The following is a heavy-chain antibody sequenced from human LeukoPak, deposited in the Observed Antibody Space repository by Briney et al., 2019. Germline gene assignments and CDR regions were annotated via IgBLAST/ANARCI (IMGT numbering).Heavy chain of an antibody. CDR1: GGSFSGYY. D-gene: IGHD6-19*01. Sequence: TSETLSLTCTVYGGSFSGYYWSWIRQPPGKGLEWIGEINHSGSTNYNPALKSRVTISVDTSHSHISLKLSSVTAADTAVYYCARGRLAVGYMDVWGKGTTVTVSS. CDR2: INHSGST. CDR3: ARGRLAVGYMDV. V-gene: IGHV4-34*01. J-gene: IGHJ6*03.